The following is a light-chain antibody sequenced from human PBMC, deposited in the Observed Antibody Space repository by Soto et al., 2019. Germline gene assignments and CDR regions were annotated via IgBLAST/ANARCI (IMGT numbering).Light chain of an antibody. V-gene: IGKV1-5*01. CDR3: QLYNIYSPD. Sequence: ASLLTPALRNIVNSTCGASQTISRWLAWYQQKPGKAPNLLIYDASSLQSGVPSRFSGSGSGTEFTLTIISLQSDDFTPYYCQLYNIYSPDFAQGGLLEI. J-gene: IGKJ5*01. CDR2: DAS. CDR1: QTISRW.